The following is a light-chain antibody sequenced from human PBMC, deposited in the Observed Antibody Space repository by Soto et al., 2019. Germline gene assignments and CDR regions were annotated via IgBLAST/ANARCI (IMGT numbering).Light chain of an antibody. J-gene: IGKJ1*01. V-gene: IGKV3-20*01. Sequence: EIVLTQSPGTLSLSPGERATLSCRASQSVSSSSLAWYQQKPGQAPRLLIYGASIRATGIPDRFSGGGSGTDFTLTISRLEPEDFAVYYCQQHGSSPPWTFGQGTKVEIK. CDR1: QSVSSSS. CDR2: GAS. CDR3: QQHGSSPPWT.